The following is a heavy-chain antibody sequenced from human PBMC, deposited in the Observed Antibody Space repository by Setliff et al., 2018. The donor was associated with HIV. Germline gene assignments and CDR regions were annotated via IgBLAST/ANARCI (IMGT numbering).Heavy chain of an antibody. CDR2: IYPGDSDT. D-gene: IGHD2-8*01. J-gene: IGHJ3*02. Sequence: GESLKISCKASGYSFTSYWIGWVRQMPGKGLEWMGIIYPGDSDTRYNPSFQGQVIISADKSISTAYLQWSNVKASDTAIYYCATSKMVAFDIWGQGAMVTVSS. V-gene: IGHV5-51*01. CDR1: GYSFTSYW. CDR3: ATSKMVAFDI.